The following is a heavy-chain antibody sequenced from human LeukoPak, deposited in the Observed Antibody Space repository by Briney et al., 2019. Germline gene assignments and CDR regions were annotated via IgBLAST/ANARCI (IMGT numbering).Heavy chain of an antibody. V-gene: IGHV4-39*01. CDR3: ARPPHYYDNSGYYDAY. J-gene: IGHJ4*02. CDR2: IYYRGST. D-gene: IGHD3-22*01. CDR1: GASISSSSYY. Sequence: SETLSLTCTVSGASISSSSYYWGWVRQPPGKGLEWIGSIYYRGSTNYNPSLKSRVTISVDTSKNQLSLKLTSVTAADTAVYYCARPPHYYDNSGYYDAYWGQGTLVTVSS.